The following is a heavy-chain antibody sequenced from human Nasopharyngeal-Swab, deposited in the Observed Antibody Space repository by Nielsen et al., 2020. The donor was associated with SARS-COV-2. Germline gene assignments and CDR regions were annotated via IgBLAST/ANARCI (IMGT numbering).Heavy chain of an antibody. CDR3: ARDADTTRRNWYFDL. D-gene: IGHD1-14*01. CDR2: IWNDGSNE. Sequence: GESLKISCAASGFTFSSYGMYWVRQAPGKGLEFVAVIWNDGSNEYYADSVKGRFTVSRDDSKSTLFLQVNSLTADDTAVYFCARDADTTRRNWYFDLWGRGTLVTVSS. CDR1: GFTFSSYG. V-gene: IGHV3-33*07. J-gene: IGHJ2*01.